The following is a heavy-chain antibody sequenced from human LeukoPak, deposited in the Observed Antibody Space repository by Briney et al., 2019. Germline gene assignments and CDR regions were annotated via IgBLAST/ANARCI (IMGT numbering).Heavy chain of an antibody. CDR2: INPNSGGT. D-gene: IGHD3-10*01. V-gene: IGHV1-2*02. J-gene: IGHJ6*04. CDR3: AKESMVRGVIRYYYGMDV. CDR1: GYTFTGYY. Sequence: ASVKVSCKASGYTFTGYYMHWVRQAPGQGLEWMGWINPNSGGTNYAQKFQGRVTMTRDTSISTAYMELSRLRSDDTAVYYCAKESMVRGVIRYYYGMDVWGKGTTVTVSS.